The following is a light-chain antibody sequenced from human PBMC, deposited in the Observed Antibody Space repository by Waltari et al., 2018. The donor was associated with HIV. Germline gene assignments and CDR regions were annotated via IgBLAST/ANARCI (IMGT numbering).Light chain of an antibody. Sequence: QSALTQPASVSGSPGQSITISCAGTTSDIGIFDSVSWYQQHPVRAPQLMIFGVDSRPSGVSSRFSGSKSGNTASLTISGLQAEDEANYYCCSYTAIHTLIFGGGTKLTVL. V-gene: IGLV2-14*01. CDR1: TSDIGIFDS. CDR2: GVD. CDR3: CSYTAIHTLI. J-gene: IGLJ2*01.